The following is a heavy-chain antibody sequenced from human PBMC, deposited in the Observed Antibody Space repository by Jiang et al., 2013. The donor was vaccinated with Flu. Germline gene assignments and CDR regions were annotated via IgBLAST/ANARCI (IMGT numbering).Heavy chain of an antibody. CDR2: INHSGST. J-gene: IGHJ2*01. V-gene: IGHV4-34*01. Sequence: GSGLVKPSETLSLTCAVYGGSFSGYYWSWIRQPPGKGLEWIGEINHSGSTNYNPSLKSRVTISVDTSKDQFSLKLSSVTAADTAVYYCARVAGGSYFRGWYFDLWGRGTLVTVS. CDR1: GGSFSGYY. D-gene: IGHD1-26*01. CDR3: ARVAGGSYFRGWYFDL.